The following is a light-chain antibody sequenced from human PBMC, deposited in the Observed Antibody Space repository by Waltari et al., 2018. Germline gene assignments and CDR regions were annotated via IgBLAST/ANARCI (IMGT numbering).Light chain of an antibody. CDR3: QQYGSSPLT. CDR1: QSVSRDY. Sequence: ETVLAQSPGTLSLSLGDSATLSCRASQSVSRDYLAWYQQKPGQAPRLLLYGASSRATGIPARVSGSGSGTDFTLTITRLEPEDFAVYYCQQYGSSPLTFGGGTKVGIK. V-gene: IGKV3-20*01. J-gene: IGKJ4*01. CDR2: GAS.